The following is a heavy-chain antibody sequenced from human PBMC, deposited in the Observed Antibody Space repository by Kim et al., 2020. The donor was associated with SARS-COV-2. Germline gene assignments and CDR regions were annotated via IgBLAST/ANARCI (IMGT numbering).Heavy chain of an antibody. D-gene: IGHD2-15*01. CDR1: GFTFSSYG. Sequence: GGSLRLSCVASGFTFSSYGMHWVRQAPGKGLEWVAVISCDGSNKYYADSVKGRFTISRDNSKNTLYLQMNSLRAEDTAVFYCAKGRGYCSCGCCYYLYFGLWGRGALVTVSS. J-gene: IGHJ2*01. V-gene: IGHV3-30*18. CDR2: ISCDGSNK. CDR3: AKGRGYCSCGCCYYLYFGL.